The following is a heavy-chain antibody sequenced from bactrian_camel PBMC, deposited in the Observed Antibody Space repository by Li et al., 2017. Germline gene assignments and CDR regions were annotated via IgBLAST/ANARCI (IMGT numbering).Heavy chain of an antibody. CDR3: AKGVGYGGSWYAPDY. CDR2: IYSDGTKT. V-gene: IGHV3S6*01. D-gene: IGHD6*01. J-gene: IGHJ4*01. Sequence: HVQLVESGGGLMQPGGSLRVSCAASGFTFSSYGMNWVRQAPGKGLEWVSGIYSDGTKTYYADSVKGRFTISRGNAKNTLYLQLNSLKTEDTAMYYCAKGVGYGGSWYAPDYWGQGTQVTVS. CDR1: GFTFSSYG.